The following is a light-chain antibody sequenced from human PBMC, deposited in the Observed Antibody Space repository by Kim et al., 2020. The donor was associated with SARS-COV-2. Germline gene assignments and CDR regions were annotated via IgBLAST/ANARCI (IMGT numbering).Light chain of an antibody. CDR3: QVWDSSGDHRVV. CDR1: SIGSKS. Sequence: PGKKARITCGGGSIGSKSVHWYQQMPGQAPVLVISYDSDRPSGIPERFSGSNSGNTATLTISRVEAGDEAGYYCQVWDSSGDHRVVFGGGTQLTVL. V-gene: IGLV3-21*04. J-gene: IGLJ2*01. CDR2: YDS.